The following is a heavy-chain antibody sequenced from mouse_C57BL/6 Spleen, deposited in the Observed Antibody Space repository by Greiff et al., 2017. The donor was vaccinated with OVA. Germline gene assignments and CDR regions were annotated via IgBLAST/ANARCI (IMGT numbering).Heavy chain of an antibody. V-gene: IGHV1-69*01. D-gene: IGHD1-1*01. CDR1: GYTFTSYW. CDR2: IDPSDSYT. CDR3: ARDGNYGSSRYFDY. Sequence: QVQLQQPGAELVMPGASVKLSCKASGYTFTSYWMHWVKQRPGQGLEWIGEIDPSDSYTNYNQKFKGKSTLTVDKSSSTAYMQLSSLTSEDSAVYYGARDGNYGSSRYFDYWGQGTTLTVSS. J-gene: IGHJ2*01.